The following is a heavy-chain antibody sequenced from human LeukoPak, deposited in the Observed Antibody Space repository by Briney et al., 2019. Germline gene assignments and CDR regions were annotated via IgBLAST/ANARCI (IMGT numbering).Heavy chain of an antibody. CDR1: GGTFSSYG. Sequence: SVKVSCKASGGTFSSYGISWVRQAPGQGLEWMGGIIPIFGTTNYAQKFQGRVTIIADKSTSTAYMELSRLKSEDTAVYYCARLSMGLRYSKNSDYMDVWGKGTTVTVSS. V-gene: IGHV1-69*06. J-gene: IGHJ6*03. CDR2: IIPIFGTT. CDR3: ARLSMGLRYSKNSDYMDV. D-gene: IGHD5-12*01.